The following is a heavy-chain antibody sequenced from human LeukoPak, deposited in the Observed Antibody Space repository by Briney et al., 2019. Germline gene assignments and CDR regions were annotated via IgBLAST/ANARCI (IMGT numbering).Heavy chain of an antibody. D-gene: IGHD3-10*01. J-gene: IGHJ4*02. CDR2: IYSGGST. Sequence: GGSLGLSCAASGFTVRNNYMSWVRQAPGKGLEWVSVIYSGGSTYYAVSVNGRFTISRDNSKNTLYLQMNSLRAEDTAVYFCATGERMVRGDGVDYWGQGTLVTVSS. CDR3: ATGERMVRGDGVDY. V-gene: IGHV3-66*01. CDR1: GFTVRNNY.